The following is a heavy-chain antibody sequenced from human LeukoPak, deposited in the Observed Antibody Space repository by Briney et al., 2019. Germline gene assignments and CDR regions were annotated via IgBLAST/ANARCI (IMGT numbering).Heavy chain of an antibody. D-gene: IGHD1-7*01. Sequence: ASGKVSCKASGYTFTSYYMHWMRQAPGQGLEWMGIINPSGGSTSYAQKFQGRVTMTRDTSTNTFYMELSSLRSEDTAVYYCARDEGPPRYNWNYGGPDYWGQGTLVTVSS. V-gene: IGHV1-46*01. CDR1: GYTFTSYY. J-gene: IGHJ4*02. CDR3: ARDEGPPRYNWNYGGPDY. CDR2: INPSGGST.